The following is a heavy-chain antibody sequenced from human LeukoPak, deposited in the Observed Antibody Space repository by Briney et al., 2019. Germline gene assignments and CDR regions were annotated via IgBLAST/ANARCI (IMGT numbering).Heavy chain of an antibody. CDR3: AREEGYCSGGSCSAFGMDV. CDR1: GFTFRNFW. J-gene: IGHJ6*02. CDR2: ISYDGSNE. V-gene: IGHV3-30-3*01. Sequence: GGSLRLSCAASGFTFRNFWMTWVRQAPGKGLEWVAVISYDGSNEYYADSVKGRFTISRDNSENTLYLQMNSLRVEDTAVYYCAREEGYCSGGSCSAFGMDVWGQGTTVTVSS. D-gene: IGHD2-15*01.